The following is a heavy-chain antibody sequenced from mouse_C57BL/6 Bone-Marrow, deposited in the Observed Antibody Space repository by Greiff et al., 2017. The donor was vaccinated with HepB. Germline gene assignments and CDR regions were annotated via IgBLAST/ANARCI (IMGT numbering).Heavy chain of an antibody. CDR3: ARYPAQATFDY. D-gene: IGHD3-2*02. CDR2: IRNKANGYTT. V-gene: IGHV7-3*01. Sequence: EVHLVESGGGLVQPGGSLSLSCAASGFTFTDYYMSWVRQPPGKALEWLGFIRNKANGYTTEYSASVKGRFTISRDNSQSILYLQMNALRAEDSATDYCARYPAQATFDYWGQGTTLTVSS. CDR1: GFTFTDYY. J-gene: IGHJ2*01.